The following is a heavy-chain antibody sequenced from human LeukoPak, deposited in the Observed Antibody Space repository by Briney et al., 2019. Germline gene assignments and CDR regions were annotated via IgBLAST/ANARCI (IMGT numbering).Heavy chain of an antibody. CDR1: GGSFSGYY. V-gene: IGHV4-34*01. D-gene: IGHD3-16*02. CDR3: ARVRTPWDVWGSYRYYNWFDP. CDR2: INHSGST. J-gene: IGHJ5*02. Sequence: SETLSLTCAVYGGSFSGYYWSWIRQPPGKGLEWIGEINHSGSTNYNPSLKSRVTISVDTSKNQFSLKLSSVTAADTAVYYRARVRTPWDVWGSYRYYNWFDPWGQGTLVTVSS.